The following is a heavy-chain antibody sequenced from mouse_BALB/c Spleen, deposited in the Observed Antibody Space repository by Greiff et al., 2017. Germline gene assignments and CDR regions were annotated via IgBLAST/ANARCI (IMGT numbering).Heavy chain of an antibody. V-gene: IGHV2-6-7*01. CDR2: IWGDGST. CDR3: ARDLYDGYYVFDY. CDR1: GFSLTGYG. D-gene: IGHD2-3*01. Sequence: VKLQESGPGLVAPSQSLSITCTVSGFSLTGYGVNWVRQPPGKGLEWLGMIWGDGSTDYNSALKSRLSISKDNSKSQVFLKMNSLQTDDTARYYCARDLYDGYYVFDYWGQGTTLTVSS. J-gene: IGHJ2*01.